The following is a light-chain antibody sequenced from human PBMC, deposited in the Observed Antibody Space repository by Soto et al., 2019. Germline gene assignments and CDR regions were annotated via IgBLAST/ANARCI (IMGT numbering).Light chain of an antibody. CDR1: SSDIGRYNY. J-gene: IGLJ2*01. CDR3: TSYTTISAVI. Sequence: QSALSQPASVSGSPGQSITISCTGTSSDIGRYNYVSWYQQHPGMAPQLLIYEVSDRPSGVSNRFSGSKSGNTASLTISGLQAEDEADYFCTSYTTISAVIFGGGTKVTVL. CDR2: EVS. V-gene: IGLV2-14*01.